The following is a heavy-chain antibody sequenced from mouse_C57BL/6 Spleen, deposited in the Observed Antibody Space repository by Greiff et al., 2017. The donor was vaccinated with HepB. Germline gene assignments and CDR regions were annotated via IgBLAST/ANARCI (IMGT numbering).Heavy chain of an antibody. CDR2: ISYDGSN. CDR3: ARALYYFDY. Sequence: VQLQQSGPGLVKPSQSLSLTCSVTGYSITSGYYWNWIRQFPGNQLEWMGYISYDGSNNYNPSLKNRISITRETSKNQLFLKLNSVTTEDTATYYCARALYYFDYWGQGTTLTVSS. CDR1: GYSITSGYY. J-gene: IGHJ2*01. V-gene: IGHV3-6*01.